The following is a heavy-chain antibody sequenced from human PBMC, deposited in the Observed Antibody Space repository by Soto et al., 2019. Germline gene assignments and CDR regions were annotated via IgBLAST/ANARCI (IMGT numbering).Heavy chain of an antibody. J-gene: IGHJ4*02. CDR2: ISNGGTI. Sequence: GGSLRLSCAASGFTFSDYYMSWIRQVPGKGLEWISYISNGGTIYYADSVKGRFTISRDNAKNSLYLQMNSLRAEDTAVYFCAREGSTWYFDSWGQGTLVTVSS. CDR1: GFTFSDYY. V-gene: IGHV3-11*01. CDR3: AREGSTWYFDS. D-gene: IGHD2-2*01.